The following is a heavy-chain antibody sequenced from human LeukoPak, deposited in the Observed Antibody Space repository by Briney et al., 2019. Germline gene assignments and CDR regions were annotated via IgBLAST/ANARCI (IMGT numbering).Heavy chain of an antibody. CDR3: ARAAVAVGSYYYYMDV. Sequence: GASVKVSCKXSGYTFTSYDINWVRQATGQGLEWMGWMNPNSGNTGYAQKFQGRVTITRNTSISTAYMELSSLRSEDTAVYYCARAAVAVGSYYYYMDVWGKGTTVTVSS. CDR2: MNPNSGNT. CDR1: GYTFTSYD. J-gene: IGHJ6*03. D-gene: IGHD6-19*01. V-gene: IGHV1-8*03.